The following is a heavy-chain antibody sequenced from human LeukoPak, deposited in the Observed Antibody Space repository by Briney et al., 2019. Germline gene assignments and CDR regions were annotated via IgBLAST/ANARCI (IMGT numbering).Heavy chain of an antibody. J-gene: IGHJ5*02. CDR1: GYTFSCYW. Sequence: GGSLRLSCAASGYTFSCYWLHWVRQAPGKGLVWVSRINSDGSSTSYADSVKGRFTISRDNAKNTLYLQMNSLRAEDTAVYYCARTPEDYYDSSGYPPGGFDPWGQGTLITVSS. V-gene: IGHV3-74*01. CDR3: ARTPEDYYDSSGYPPGGFDP. D-gene: IGHD3-22*01. CDR2: INSDGSST.